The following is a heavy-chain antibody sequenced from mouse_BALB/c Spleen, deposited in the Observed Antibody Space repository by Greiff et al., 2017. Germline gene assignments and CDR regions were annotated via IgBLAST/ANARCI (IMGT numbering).Heavy chain of an antibody. CDR1: GFTFSSFG. D-gene: IGHD1-1*02. CDR2: ISSGSSTI. J-gene: IGHJ4*01. Sequence: EVQGVESGGGLVQPGGSRKLSCAASGFTFSSFGMHWVRQAPEKGLEWVAYISSGSSTIYYADTVKGRFTISRDNPKNTLFLQMTSLRSEDTAMYYCARDGGNYPSYAMDYWGQGTSVTVSS. V-gene: IGHV5-17*02. CDR3: ARDGGNYPSYAMDY.